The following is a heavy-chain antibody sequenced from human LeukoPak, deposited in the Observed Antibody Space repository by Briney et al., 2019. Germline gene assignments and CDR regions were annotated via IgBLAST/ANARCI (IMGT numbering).Heavy chain of an antibody. Sequence: SVKVSCKASGGTFSSYAISWVRQAPGQGLEWMGGIIPIFGTANYAQKFQGTVTITADESTSTAYMELSSLRSEDTAVYYCASPHCSSTSCRESNWFDPWGQGTLVTVSS. CDR3: ASPHCSSTSCRESNWFDP. J-gene: IGHJ5*02. V-gene: IGHV1-69*13. D-gene: IGHD2-2*01. CDR1: GGTFSSYA. CDR2: IIPIFGTA.